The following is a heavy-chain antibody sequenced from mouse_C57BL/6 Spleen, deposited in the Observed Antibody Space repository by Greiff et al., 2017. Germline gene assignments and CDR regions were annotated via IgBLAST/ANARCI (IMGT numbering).Heavy chain of an antibody. CDR2: INPSSGYT. CDR3: ARDDYGGY. D-gene: IGHD2-4*01. CDR1: GYTFTSYW. V-gene: IGHV1-7*01. Sequence: VKLVESGAELAKPGASVKLSCKASGYTFTSYWMHWVKQWPGQGLEWIGYINPSSGYTKYNQKFNDKATLTADKSSSTAYMQLSSMTYEDTAVYDCARDDYGGYWGQGTTLTVSS. J-gene: IGHJ2*01.